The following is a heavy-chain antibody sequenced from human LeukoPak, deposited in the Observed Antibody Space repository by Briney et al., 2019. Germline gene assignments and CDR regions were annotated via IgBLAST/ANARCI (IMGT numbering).Heavy chain of an antibody. D-gene: IGHD3-10*01. CDR2: IIPILGIA. CDR3: ASSTTLWFGELIWGNDAFDI. V-gene: IGHV1-69*04. Sequence: AASVKVSCKASGGTFSSYAISWVRQAPGQGLEWMGRIIPILGIANYAQKFQGRVTITADKSTSTAYMELSSLRSEDTAVYYCASSTTLWFGELIWGNDAFDIWGQGTMVTVSS. J-gene: IGHJ3*02. CDR1: GGTFSSYA.